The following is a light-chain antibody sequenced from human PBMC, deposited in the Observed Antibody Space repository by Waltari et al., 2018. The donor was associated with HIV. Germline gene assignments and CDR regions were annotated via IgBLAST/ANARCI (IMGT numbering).Light chain of an antibody. CDR2: GAS. CDR3: QHYGGSSWT. J-gene: IGKJ1*01. CDR1: QTITSHS. Sequence: EIVLTQSPGTLSLSPGERATLFCRASQTITSHSLAWYQQKSGQPPRFLIYGASNRAIGIPDRFSGSGSGTDFTLTISRLEPEDFAVYYCQHYGGSSWTFGQGTKVEIK. V-gene: IGKV3-20*01.